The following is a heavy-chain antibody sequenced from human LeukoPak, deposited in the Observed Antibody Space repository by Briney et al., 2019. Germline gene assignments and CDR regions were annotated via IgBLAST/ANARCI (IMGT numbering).Heavy chain of an antibody. CDR1: GGSFSGYY. J-gene: IGHJ5*02. CDR2: INHSGST. V-gene: IGHV4-34*01. Sequence: SETLSLTCAVYGGSFSGYYWSWIRQPPGKGLEWIGEINHSGSTNYNPSLKSRVTISVDKSKNQFSLKLSSVTAADTAVYYCARSGSNNWFDPWGQGTLVTVSS. CDR3: ARSGSNNWFDP. D-gene: IGHD1-26*01.